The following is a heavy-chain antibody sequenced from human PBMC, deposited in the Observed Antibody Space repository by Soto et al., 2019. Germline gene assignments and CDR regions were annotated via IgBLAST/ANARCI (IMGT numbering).Heavy chain of an antibody. CDR1: GGTFSSYA. J-gene: IGHJ4*02. V-gene: IGHV1-69*13. Sequence: SVKVSCKASGGTFSSYAISWVRQAPGQGLEWMGGIIPIFGTANYAQKFQGRVTITADESTSTAYMELSSLRSEDTAVYYCATTLQTAMVLFDYWGQGTLVTVSS. D-gene: IGHD5-18*01. CDR3: ATTLQTAMVLFDY. CDR2: IIPIFGTA.